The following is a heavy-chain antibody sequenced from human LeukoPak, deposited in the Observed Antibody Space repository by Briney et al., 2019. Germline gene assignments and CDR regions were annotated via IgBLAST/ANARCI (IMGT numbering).Heavy chain of an antibody. J-gene: IGHJ4*02. D-gene: IGHD3-10*01. CDR3: ARGTGGYGSGSYDY. V-gene: IGHV3-48*03. CDR1: GFTFSSYE. Sequence: GGPLRLSCAASGFTFSSYEMNWVRQAPGKGLEWVSYISSSGSTIYYADSGEGRFTISRDNAKNSLYLQMNSLRAEDTAVYYCARGTGGYGSGSYDYWGQGTLVTVSS. CDR2: ISSSGSTI.